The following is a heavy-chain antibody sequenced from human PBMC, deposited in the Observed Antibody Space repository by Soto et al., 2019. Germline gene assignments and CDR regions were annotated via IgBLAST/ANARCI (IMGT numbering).Heavy chain of an antibody. J-gene: IGHJ4*02. CDR3: AREPVPENSMKWWFDY. CDR1: GFTFSSYS. CDR2: ITFNGVIM. D-gene: IGHD2-15*01. V-gene: IGHV3-48*02. Sequence: LRLSCAASGFTFSSYSMSWVRQAPGKGLEWISYITFNGVIMYADSVRGRFTISRDNVKNSVYLQMNSLRDEDTAVYYCAREPVPENSMKWWFDYWGQGTLVIVSS.